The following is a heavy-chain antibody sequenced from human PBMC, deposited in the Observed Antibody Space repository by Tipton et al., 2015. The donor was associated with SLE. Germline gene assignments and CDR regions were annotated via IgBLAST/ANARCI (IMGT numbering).Heavy chain of an antibody. CDR1: GGSIRSGIYY. D-gene: IGHD6-19*01. CDR3: ARVVAVAAAGYFDY. Sequence: TLSLTCTFSGGSIRSGIYYSSLLRHPSGKGLEWIGHIYTSGSTNYNPSLKSRVTISVDTPKNQFSLKLSSVTAADTAVYYCARVVAVAAAGYFDYWGQGTLVTVSS. J-gene: IGHJ4*02. V-gene: IGHV4-61*09. CDR2: IYTSGST.